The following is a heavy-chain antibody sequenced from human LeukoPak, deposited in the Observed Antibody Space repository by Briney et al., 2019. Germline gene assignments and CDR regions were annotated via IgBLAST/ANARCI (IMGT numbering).Heavy chain of an antibody. V-gene: IGHV3-9*01. CDR1: GFTFDDYA. J-gene: IGHJ3*02. D-gene: IGHD3-10*01. CDR3: AKAGVRGGAFDI. CDR2: ISWNSGSI. Sequence: GRSLRLSCAASGFTFDDYAMHWVRQAPGKGLEWVSGISWNSGSIGYADSVKGRFIISRDNAKNSLYLQMNSLRAEDTALYYCAKAGVRGGAFDIWGQGTMVTVSS.